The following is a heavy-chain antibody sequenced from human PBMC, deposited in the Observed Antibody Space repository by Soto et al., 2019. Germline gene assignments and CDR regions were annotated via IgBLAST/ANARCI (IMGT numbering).Heavy chain of an antibody. CDR1: GYTFTRHY. CDR3: ARDLLAAGSDALDI. CDR2: INSSGGHT. V-gene: IGHV1-46*01. D-gene: IGHD6-13*01. Sequence: QVQLVQSGAEVKKPGASVKVSCKASGYTFTRHYIHWVRQAPGQGLEWMGIINSSGGHTYYAQKFHGRVTMISDTATSTVYMELSSLRSEDTAVYYCARDLLAAGSDALDIWGQGTMVTVSS. J-gene: IGHJ3*02.